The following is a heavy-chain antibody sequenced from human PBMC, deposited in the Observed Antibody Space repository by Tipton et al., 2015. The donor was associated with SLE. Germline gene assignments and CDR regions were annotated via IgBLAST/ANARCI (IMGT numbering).Heavy chain of an antibody. D-gene: IGHD3-16*02. CDR3: VRDTLYYDYIWGSYRPSWYFDY. CDR2: TSESGAGT. J-gene: IGHJ4*02. V-gene: IGHV3-23*01. CDR1: GFTFWSHD. Sequence: GSLRLSCATSGFTFWSHDMGWVRQAPGKGLEWVSVTSESGAGTHYINSVRGRFTISRDNAKHSVFLHMNSLRAEDTAFYFCVRDTLYYDYIWGSYRPSWYFDYWGQGILVTVSS.